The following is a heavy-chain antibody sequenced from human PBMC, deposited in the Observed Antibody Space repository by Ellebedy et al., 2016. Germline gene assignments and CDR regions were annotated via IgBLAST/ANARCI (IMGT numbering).Heavy chain of an antibody. CDR2: FDPEEGEI. J-gene: IGHJ5*02. Sequence: ASVKVSCKTSGYSFTSYGISWVRQAPGQGLEWMGGFDPEEGEIIYAQKFQGRVTLTTNTSTRTAFMELSSLTYDDTAVYYCARGTYSSGWLNWFDPWGQGTVVTVSS. CDR3: ARGTYSSGWLNWFDP. CDR1: GYSFTSYG. D-gene: IGHD6-19*01. V-gene: IGHV1-18*01.